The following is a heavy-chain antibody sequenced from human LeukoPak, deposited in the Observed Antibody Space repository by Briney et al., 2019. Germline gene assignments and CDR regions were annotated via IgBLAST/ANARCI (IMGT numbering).Heavy chain of an antibody. V-gene: IGHV4-4*07. CDR3: ASMPMVRGVGLFDY. J-gene: IGHJ4*02. CDR1: GGSMSDYY. D-gene: IGHD3-10*01. Sequence: SETLSLTCPVSGGSMSDYYWSWIRQPAGKGLEWIGRFYSSGSTNYNPSLKSRVTLSVDISKNQFSLNLSSVTAADTAVYYCASMPMVRGVGLFDYWGQGTLVTVSS. CDR2: FYSSGST.